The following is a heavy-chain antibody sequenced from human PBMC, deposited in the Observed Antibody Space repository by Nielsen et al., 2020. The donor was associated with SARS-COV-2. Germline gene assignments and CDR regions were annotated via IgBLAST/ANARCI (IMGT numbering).Heavy chain of an antibody. V-gene: IGHV4-59*01. CDR2: IYYSGST. J-gene: IGHJ2*01. D-gene: IGHD3-22*01. CDR1: GGSISSYY. CDR3: ARHTYYYDSSGYNRFYWYFDL. Sequence: SETLSLTCTVSGGSISSYYWSWIRQPPGKGLEWIGYIYYSGSTNYNPSLKGRVTISVDTSKNQFSLKLSSVTAADTAVYYCARHTYYYDSSGYNRFYWYFDLWGRGTLVTVSS.